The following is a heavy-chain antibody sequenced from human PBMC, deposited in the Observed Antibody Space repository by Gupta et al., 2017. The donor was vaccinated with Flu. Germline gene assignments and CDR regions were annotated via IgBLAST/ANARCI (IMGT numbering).Heavy chain of an antibody. V-gene: IGHV3-48*02. CDR3: VRMSEMATIMDH. CDR1: GFTLSNHN. J-gene: IGHJ4*02. Sequence: EVQLVESGGGLVLPGGSLRLSCAASGFTLSNHNMTWVRLAPGKGLEWVSFISSSGSDMFYTDSVKGRFTISRDDAKDSIFLQMNSLRDEDTAVYYCVRMSEMATIMDHWGQGILVTVSS. D-gene: IGHD5-24*01. CDR2: ISSSGSDM.